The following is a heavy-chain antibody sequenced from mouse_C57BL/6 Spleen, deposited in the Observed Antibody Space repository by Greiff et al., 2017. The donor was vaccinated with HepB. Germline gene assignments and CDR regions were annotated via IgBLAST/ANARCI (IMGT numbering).Heavy chain of an antibody. CDR1: GFSLTSYA. Sequence: VMLVESGPGLVAPSQSLSITCTVSGFSLTSYAISWVRQPPGKGLEWLGVIWTGGGTNYNSALKSRLSISKDNSKSQVFLKMNSLQTDDTARYYCASIYYDYDGEGYYAMDYWGQGTSVTVSS. D-gene: IGHD2-4*01. CDR3: ASIYYDYDGEGYYAMDY. V-gene: IGHV2-9-1*01. CDR2: IWTGGGT. J-gene: IGHJ4*01.